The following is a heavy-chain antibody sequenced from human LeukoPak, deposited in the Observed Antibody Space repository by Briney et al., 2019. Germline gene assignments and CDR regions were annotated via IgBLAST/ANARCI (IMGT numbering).Heavy chain of an antibody. Sequence: SETLSLTCTVSGGSISSYYWSWIRQPPGKGLEWIGYIYYSGSTNYNPSLKSRVTISVDTSKNQFSLKLSSVTAADTAVYYCARDKGFGELFLFDPWGQGTLVTVSS. V-gene: IGHV4-59*01. J-gene: IGHJ5*02. D-gene: IGHD3-10*01. CDR1: GGSISSYY. CDR2: IYYSGST. CDR3: ARDKGFGELFLFDP.